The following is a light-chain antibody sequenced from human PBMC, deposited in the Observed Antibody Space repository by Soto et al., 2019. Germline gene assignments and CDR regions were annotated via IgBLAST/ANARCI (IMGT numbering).Light chain of an antibody. V-gene: IGKV2-28*01. Sequence: DIVMTQSPLSLPVTPGEPASISCRSSQSLLFSNRYNYLDWYLQKPGQSPQLLISLGSNRAPGVPDRFSGSGSGTDFTLKISRVEAEDVGVYYCMQGVETPFTFGPGTKVDIK. CDR1: QSLLFSNRYNY. J-gene: IGKJ3*01. CDR3: MQGVETPFT. CDR2: LGS.